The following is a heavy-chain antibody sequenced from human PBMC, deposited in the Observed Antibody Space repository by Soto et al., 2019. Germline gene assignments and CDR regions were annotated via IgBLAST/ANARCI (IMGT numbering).Heavy chain of an antibody. J-gene: IGHJ1*01. CDR3: ARHSGIADADSD. V-gene: IGHV5-51*01. CDR2: IYPGDSDT. Sequence: GESLKTSCKGSGYSFTTNWIGWVRQMPGKGLELMGIIYPGDSDTRYSPSFEGQVAISADQSIITAYLQWRSLKASDTARDYGARHSGIADADSDWGQGTLVTVSS. D-gene: IGHD6-13*01. CDR1: GYSFTTNW.